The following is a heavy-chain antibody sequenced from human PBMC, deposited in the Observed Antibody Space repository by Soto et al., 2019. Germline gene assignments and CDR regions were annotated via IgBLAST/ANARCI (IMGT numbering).Heavy chain of an antibody. CDR2: IYSGGST. Sequence: GGSLRLSCAASGFTVSSNYMSWVRQAPGKGLEWVSVIYSGGSTYYADSVKGRFTISRDNSKNTLYLQMNSLRAEDTAVYYCARGVPIKEYSISYYFDYWGQGTLVTVSS. V-gene: IGHV3-53*01. D-gene: IGHD6-6*01. J-gene: IGHJ4*02. CDR1: GFTVSSNY. CDR3: ARGVPIKEYSISYYFDY.